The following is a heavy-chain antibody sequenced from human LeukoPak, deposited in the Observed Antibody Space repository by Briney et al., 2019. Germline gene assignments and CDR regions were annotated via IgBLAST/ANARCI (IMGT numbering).Heavy chain of an antibody. Sequence: PSETLSLTCTVSGGSITSYYWSWLRLPPGKGLEWIGCIYYSGSTDYNPSLNSRVTISVATSKNQFSLKLCSVTAADTAVYYCARSRDGYLVGFDYWGQGTLVTVSS. CDR2: IYYSGST. V-gene: IGHV4-59*01. J-gene: IGHJ4*02. D-gene: IGHD5-24*01. CDR3: ARSRDGYLVGFDY. CDR1: GGSITSYY.